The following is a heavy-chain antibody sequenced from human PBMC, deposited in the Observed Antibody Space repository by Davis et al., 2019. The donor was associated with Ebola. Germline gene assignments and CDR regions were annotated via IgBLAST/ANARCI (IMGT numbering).Heavy chain of an antibody. CDR1: GFTFDDYA. D-gene: IGHD3-3*01. Sequence: SLKISCAASGFTFDDYAMHWVRQVPGKGLEWVSGLSWNSGSLGYADSVKGRFSISRDNNKNSLYLQMDSLRAEDTALYYCVKGALRFSEWPYYYYGLDVWGQGTAVTVSS. CDR3: VKGALRFSEWPYYYYGLDV. J-gene: IGHJ6*02. V-gene: IGHV3-9*01. CDR2: LSWNSGSL.